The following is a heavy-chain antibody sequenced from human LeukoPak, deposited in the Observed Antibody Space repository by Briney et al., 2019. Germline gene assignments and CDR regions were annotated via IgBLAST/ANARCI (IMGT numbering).Heavy chain of an antibody. CDR1: GFTFSSYS. CDR3: ARESSSIAARGGDYYYYMDV. J-gene: IGHJ6*03. CDR2: ISSSSSYI. D-gene: IGHD6-6*01. V-gene: IGHV3-21*01. Sequence: GGSLRLSCAASGFTFSSYSMNWVRQAPGKGLEWVSSISSSSSYIYYADSVKGRFTISRDNAKNSLYLQMNSLRAEDTAVYYCARESSSIAARGGDYYYYMDVWGKGTTVTVSS.